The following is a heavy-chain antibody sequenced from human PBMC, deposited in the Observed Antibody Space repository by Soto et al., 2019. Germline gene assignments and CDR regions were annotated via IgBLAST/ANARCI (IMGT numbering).Heavy chain of an antibody. V-gene: IGHV4-39*07. CDR3: ARYPKGVVGATGAFDI. CDR1: GGSISSSSYY. D-gene: IGHD1-26*01. Sequence: SETLSLTCTVSGGSISSSSYYWGWIRQPPGKGLEWIGSIYYSGSTYYNPSLKSRVTISVDTSKNQFSLKLSSVTAADTAVYYCARYPKGVVGATGAFDIWGQGTMVTVSS. CDR2: IYYSGST. J-gene: IGHJ3*02.